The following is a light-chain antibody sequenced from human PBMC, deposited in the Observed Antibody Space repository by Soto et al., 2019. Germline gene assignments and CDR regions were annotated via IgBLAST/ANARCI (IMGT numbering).Light chain of an antibody. J-gene: IGLJ2*01. CDR1: GSDVGGYNY. V-gene: IGLV2-11*01. Sequence: QSALTQPRSVSGSPGQSVTISCTGTGSDVGGYNYVSWYQQHPGKAPKLMIYDVTKRPSGVPDRFSGSKSGSTASLTISGLQAEDEADYYCCSYAGSNTLLFGGGTKLTAL. CDR3: CSYAGSNTLL. CDR2: DVT.